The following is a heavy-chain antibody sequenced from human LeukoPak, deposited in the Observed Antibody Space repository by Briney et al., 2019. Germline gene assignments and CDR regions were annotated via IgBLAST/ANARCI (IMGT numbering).Heavy chain of an antibody. CDR2: IYYSGST. D-gene: IGHD6-13*01. CDR1: GGSISSGDYY. Sequence: PSQTLSLTCTVSGGSISSGDYYWSWIRQPPGKGLEWIGYIYYSGSTYYNPSLKSRVTISVDTSKNQFSLKLSSVTAADTAVYYCARGAPTVAAADYWGQGTLVTVSS. CDR3: ARGAPTVAAADY. V-gene: IGHV4-30-4*01. J-gene: IGHJ4*02.